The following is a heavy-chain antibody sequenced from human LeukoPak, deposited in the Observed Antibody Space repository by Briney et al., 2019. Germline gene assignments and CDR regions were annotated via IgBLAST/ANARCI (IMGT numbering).Heavy chain of an antibody. V-gene: IGHV3-23*01. Sequence: GGSLRLSCAASGFTFSSYAMSWVRQAPGKGLECVSVISGSGGSTYYADSVKGRFTISRDNSKNTLYLQMHSLRAEDTAVYYCAKSLRASSWSRGGDAFDIWGQGTMVTVSS. J-gene: IGHJ3*02. CDR2: ISGSGGST. D-gene: IGHD6-13*01. CDR3: AKSLRASSWSRGGDAFDI. CDR1: GFTFSSYA.